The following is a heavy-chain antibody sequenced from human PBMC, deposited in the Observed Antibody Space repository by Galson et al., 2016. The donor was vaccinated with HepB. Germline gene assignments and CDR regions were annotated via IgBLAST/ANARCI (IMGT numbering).Heavy chain of an antibody. CDR2: ISPYNGDT. CDR3: SRRVGSAYLYP. CDR1: GYTFSTHG. V-gene: IGHV1-18*01. Sequence: SVKVSCKASGYTFSTHGITWVRQAPGKGLEWVGRISPYNGDTNYAQQFQGTVTLTTDTSTSTAYMELRSLRPDDTAVYYCSRRVGSAYLYPWGQGTLVIVSA. J-gene: IGHJ5*02. D-gene: IGHD1-26*01.